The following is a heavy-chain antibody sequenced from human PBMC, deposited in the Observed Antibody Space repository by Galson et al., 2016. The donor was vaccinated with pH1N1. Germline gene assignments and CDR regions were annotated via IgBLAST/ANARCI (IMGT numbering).Heavy chain of an antibody. Sequence: LTCDVSGVAISKYSWSWIRQLPGKGLEWIASIFPTGDTKFVPSLKARLIISIDTAKSQLFLALHSVTAADTAVYYCARGNLTFDLWSQGVLVTVS. J-gene: IGHJ4*02. CDR2: IFPTGDT. CDR3: ARGNLTFDL. CDR1: GVAISKYS. V-gene: IGHV4-4*09.